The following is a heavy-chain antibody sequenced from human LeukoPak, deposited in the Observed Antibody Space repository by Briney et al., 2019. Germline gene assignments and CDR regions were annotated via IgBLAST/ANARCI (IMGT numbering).Heavy chain of an antibody. D-gene: IGHD3-22*01. Sequence: PGGSLRLSCAASGFTFSSYAMSWVRQAPGKGLEWVSAISGSGGSTYYADSVKGRLTISRDNSKNTLYLQMNSLRAEDTAVYYCAKEGPATMIVVVKVTPSIAYFDYWGQGTLVTVSS. CDR1: GFTFSSYA. J-gene: IGHJ4*02. CDR2: ISGSGGST. CDR3: AKEGPATMIVVVKVTPSIAYFDY. V-gene: IGHV3-23*01.